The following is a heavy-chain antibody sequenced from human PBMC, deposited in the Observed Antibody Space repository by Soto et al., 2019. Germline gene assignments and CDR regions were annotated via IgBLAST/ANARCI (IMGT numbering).Heavy chain of an antibody. J-gene: IGHJ6*03. CDR1: GFTFSNNA. CDR3: ARAVVPAAMLSYYYYYMDV. D-gene: IGHD2-2*01. Sequence: EAQVLESGGGLVQPGGSLRLSCAASGFTFSNNAMSWVRQAPGKGLEWVSSISSSSSYIYYADSVKGRFTISRDNAKNSLYLQMNSLRAEDTAVYYWARAVVPAAMLSYYYYYMDVWGKGTTVTVSS. V-gene: IGHV3-21*02. CDR2: ISSSSSYI.